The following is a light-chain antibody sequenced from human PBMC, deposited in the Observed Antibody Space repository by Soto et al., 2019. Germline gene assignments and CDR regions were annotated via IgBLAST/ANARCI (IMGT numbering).Light chain of an antibody. J-gene: IGLJ7*01. CDR1: NIGSKS. CDR2: YDR. CDR3: QVWDSSSDQGV. Sequence: SYELAQPPSESVAPGKTASISCGVNNIGSKSVLWYRQKAGQAPVLVIYYDRYRPSGIPERFSGSNSGNTATLTISRVEAGDEADYYCQVWDSSSDQGVFGGGTQLTVL. V-gene: IGLV3-21*04.